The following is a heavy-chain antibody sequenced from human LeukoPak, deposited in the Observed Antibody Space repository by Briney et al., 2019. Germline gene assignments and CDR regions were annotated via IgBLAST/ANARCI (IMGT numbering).Heavy chain of an antibody. CDR1: GFTVSSKY. CDR2: IYSGVST. D-gene: IGHD3/OR15-3a*01. V-gene: IGHV3-53*05. Sequence: GGSLRLSCAASGFTVSSKYMSWVRQAPGKGLEWVSIIYSGVSTYYADSVKGRFTVSRDNSKNTLSLQMNSLRPEDTAIYYCAKEVIGLSFFQHWGQGALVTVSS. J-gene: IGHJ1*01. CDR3: AKEVIGLSFFQH.